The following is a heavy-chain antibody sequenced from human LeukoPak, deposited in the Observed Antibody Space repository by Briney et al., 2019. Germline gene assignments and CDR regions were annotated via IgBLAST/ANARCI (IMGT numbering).Heavy chain of an antibody. CDR1: GGSIRNYY. J-gene: IGHJ4*02. CDR2: IFYRGST. D-gene: IGHD3-22*01. CDR3: ARVLHRTNYSDRRGYLYFDH. V-gene: IGHV4-59*01. Sequence: SETLSLTCTVSGGSIRNYYWSWIRQPPGKGLECIGYIFYRGSTNYNPSLESLVTISVDTSNNQFSLKLTSVAAADTAVYYCARVLHRTNYSDRRGYLYFDHWGQGTLVTVSS.